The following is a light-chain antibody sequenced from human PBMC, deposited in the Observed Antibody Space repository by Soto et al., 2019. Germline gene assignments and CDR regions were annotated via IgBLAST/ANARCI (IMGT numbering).Light chain of an antibody. V-gene: IGKV3-20*01. Sequence: EIVLTQSPGTLSLSPGERATLSCRASQSVGSNYLAWFQQKPGQAPRLLIYGTSSRATGIPDRFSGSGSGTDFTLNISRLEPEDFEVYYCQQYDISPRTFGQGTKVDIK. CDR3: QQYDISPRT. CDR1: QSVGSNY. J-gene: IGKJ1*01. CDR2: GTS.